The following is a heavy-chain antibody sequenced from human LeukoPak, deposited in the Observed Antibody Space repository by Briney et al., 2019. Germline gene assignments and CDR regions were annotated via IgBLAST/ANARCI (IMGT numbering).Heavy chain of an antibody. V-gene: IGHV1-8*02. CDR1: GYTFTSYY. CDR3: ARDPTYYYDSSGYHFFDY. D-gene: IGHD3-22*01. CDR2: MNPNSGNT. J-gene: IGHJ4*02. Sequence: ASVKVSCKASGYTFTSYYMHWVRQATGQGLEWMGWMNPNSGNTGYAQKFQGRVTMIRNTSISTAYMELSSLRSDDTAVYYCARDPTYYYDSSGYHFFDYWGQGTLVTVSS.